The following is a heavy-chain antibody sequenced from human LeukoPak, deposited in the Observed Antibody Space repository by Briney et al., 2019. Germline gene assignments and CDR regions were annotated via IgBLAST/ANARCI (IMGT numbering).Heavy chain of an antibody. J-gene: IGHJ4*02. D-gene: IGHD2-2*01. CDR3: ARRERSTSRYGMWDY. Sequence: PSETLSLTCTVSGGSISSRSYYWGWIRQPPGKGLEWIGSIYYSGSTYYNPSLKSRVTISVDTSKNQFSLKLSSVTAADTAVYYCARRERSTSRYGMWDYWGQGTLVTVSS. CDR1: GGSISSRSYY. CDR2: IYYSGST. V-gene: IGHV4-39*01.